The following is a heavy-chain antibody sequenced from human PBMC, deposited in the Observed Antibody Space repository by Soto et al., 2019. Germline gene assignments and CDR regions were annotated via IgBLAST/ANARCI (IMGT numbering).Heavy chain of an antibody. D-gene: IGHD3-10*01. CDR2: INPNSGGT. CDR3: ARGANYGSGRYYYYYGMDV. J-gene: IGHJ6*02. Sequence: GASVKVSCKASGYTFTGYYMHWVRQAPGQGLEWMGWINPNSGGTNYAQKFQGWVTMTRDTSISTAYMELSRLRSDDTAVYYCARGANYGSGRYYYYYGMDVWGQGTTVTV. CDR1: GYTFTGYY. V-gene: IGHV1-2*04.